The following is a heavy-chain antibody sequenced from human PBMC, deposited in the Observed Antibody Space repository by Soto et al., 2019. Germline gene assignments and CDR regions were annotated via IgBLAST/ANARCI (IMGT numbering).Heavy chain of an antibody. J-gene: IGHJ4*02. CDR1: GFTFSRYA. D-gene: IGHD3-10*01. CDR2: ISRDGTNK. V-gene: IGHV3-30*04. CDR3: ARSRSGAVADSFDF. Sequence: GGSLRLSCAASGFTFSRYAIHWVRQAPGKGLEWVAVISRDGTNKYYVDSVKGRFTISRDDSRNTLYLQMNSLRHEDAAVYYCARSRSGAVADSFDFWGQGTLVTVSS.